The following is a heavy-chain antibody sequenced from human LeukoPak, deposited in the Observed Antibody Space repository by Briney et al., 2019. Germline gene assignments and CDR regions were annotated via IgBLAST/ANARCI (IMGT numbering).Heavy chain of an antibody. CDR1: EFTFSSYE. Sequence: LPGESLRLSCAASEFTFSSYEMTWVRQAPGKGLEWVSTISGSGGSTYYADSVKGQFTISRDNSKNTLYLQMNSLRAEDTAVYYCAKEEWLLAVYFDYWGQGTLVTVSS. CDR2: ISGSGGST. CDR3: AKEEWLLAVYFDY. J-gene: IGHJ4*02. D-gene: IGHD3-3*01. V-gene: IGHV3-23*01.